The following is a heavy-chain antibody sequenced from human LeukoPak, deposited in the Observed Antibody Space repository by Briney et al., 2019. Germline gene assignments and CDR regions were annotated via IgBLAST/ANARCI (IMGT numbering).Heavy chain of an antibody. J-gene: IGHJ6*02. Sequence: GSLRLSCAASGFTFSSYSMNWIRQPPGKGLEWIGSIYYSGSTYYNPSLKSRLTISVDTSKNHFSLNLSSVTAADTAVYYCARHVADSYFPMDIWGQGTTVTVSS. CDR3: ARHVADSYFPMDI. CDR2: IYYSGST. V-gene: IGHV4-39*01. CDR1: GFTFSSYS.